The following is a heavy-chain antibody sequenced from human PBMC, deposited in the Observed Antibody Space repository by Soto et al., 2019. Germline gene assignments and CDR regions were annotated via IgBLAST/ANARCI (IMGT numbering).Heavy chain of an antibody. Sequence: EVQLVESGGGLVQPGRPLRLSCAASGFTFDDYAMHWVRQAPGKGLEWVSGISWNSGSIGYADSVKGRFTISRDNAKNSLYLQMNSLRAEDTALYYCAKVHCGGDCFPKYYFDYWGQGTLVTVSS. D-gene: IGHD2-21*01. CDR1: GFTFDDYA. CDR3: AKVHCGGDCFPKYYFDY. J-gene: IGHJ4*02. CDR2: ISWNSGSI. V-gene: IGHV3-9*01.